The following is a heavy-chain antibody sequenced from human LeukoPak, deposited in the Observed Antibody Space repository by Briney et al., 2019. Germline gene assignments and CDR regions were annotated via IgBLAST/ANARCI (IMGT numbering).Heavy chain of an antibody. CDR1: GFTFSTYA. V-gene: IGHV3-23*01. CDR3: AKDRAIFGVVISFVDY. CDR2: IAGSGVHT. J-gene: IGHJ4*02. Sequence: GGSLRLSCAASGFTFSTYAMTWVRQAPGKGLEWVSSIAGSGVHTYYADSVKGRFTISRDNSKNTLYLQMNSLRAEDTAVYYCAKDRAIFGVVISFVDYWGQGTLVTVSS. D-gene: IGHD3-3*01.